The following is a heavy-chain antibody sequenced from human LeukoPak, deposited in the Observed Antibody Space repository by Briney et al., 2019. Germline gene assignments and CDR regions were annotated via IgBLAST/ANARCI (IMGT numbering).Heavy chain of an antibody. CDR3: AKASWVSRADAVL. CDR2: LRGDGET. D-gene: IGHD3-16*01. CDR1: GLTFSSYA. V-gene: IGHV3-23*01. Sequence: GGSLRLSCAASGLTFSSYAMSWVRQAPARGLEWVSSLRGDGETFYIDSVKGRFTLSRDESRNTVYLQLNNLRVEDTAVYFCAKASWVSRADAVLWGQGTLVTVSS. J-gene: IGHJ4*02.